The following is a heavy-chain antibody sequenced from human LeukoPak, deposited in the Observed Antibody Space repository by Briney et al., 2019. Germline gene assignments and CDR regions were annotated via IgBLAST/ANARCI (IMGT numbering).Heavy chain of an antibody. V-gene: IGHV3-30-3*01. J-gene: IGHJ4*02. D-gene: IGHD3-10*01. CDR3: ARDRLPWYYGSGSYPPDY. CDR2: ISYDGSNK. Sequence: GGSLRLSCAASGFTFCSYAMHWVRQAPGKGLEWVAVISYDGSNKYYADSVKGRFTISRDNSKNTLYLQMNSLRAEDTAVYYCARDRLPWYYGSGSYPPDYWGQGTLVTVSS. CDR1: GFTFCSYA.